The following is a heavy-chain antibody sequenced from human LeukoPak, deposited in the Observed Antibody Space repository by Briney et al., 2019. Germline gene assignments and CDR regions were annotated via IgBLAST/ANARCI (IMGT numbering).Heavy chain of an antibody. Sequence: SETLSLTCTVSGGSISRYYWSWILQPLGKGLEWIGYIYYGGSTNYNPPLKSRATISVDTSKNQFSLKLSSVTAADTAVYYCARHVSPAAWLRSHGDAFDIWGQGTMVTVSS. CDR3: ARHVSPAAWLRSHGDAFDI. V-gene: IGHV4-59*08. D-gene: IGHD5-12*01. CDR1: GGSISRYY. CDR2: IYYGGST. J-gene: IGHJ3*02.